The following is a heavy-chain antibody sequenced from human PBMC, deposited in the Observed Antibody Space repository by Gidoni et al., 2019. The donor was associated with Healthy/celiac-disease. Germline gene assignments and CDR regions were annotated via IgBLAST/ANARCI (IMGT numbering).Heavy chain of an antibody. D-gene: IGHD3-16*02. Sequence: QVQLVESGGGVVQPGRSLRLSCAASGFTFSSYGMHWVRQAPGKGLEWVAVIWYDGSNKYYADSVKGRFTIPRDNSKNTLYLQMNSLRAEDTAVYYCARDQMITFGGVIGISFDYWGQGTLVTVSS. CDR2: IWYDGSNK. J-gene: IGHJ4*02. V-gene: IGHV3-33*01. CDR3: ARDQMITFGGVIGISFDY. CDR1: GFTFSSYG.